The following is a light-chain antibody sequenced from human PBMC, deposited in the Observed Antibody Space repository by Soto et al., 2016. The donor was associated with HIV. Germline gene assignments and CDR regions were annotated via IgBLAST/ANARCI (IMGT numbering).Light chain of an antibody. CDR2: AAM. CDR1: QDIYNY. J-gene: IGKJ2*01. V-gene: IGKV1-27*01. Sequence: DIQMTQSPSSLSGSIGDRVSITCRASQDIYNYLAWYQQKPGKVPRLLISAAMNLESGVPSRFRGSGSGTEFTLTITSLQPEDIATYYCQQSYSTPRTFGQGTKLEIK. CDR3: QQSYSTPRT.